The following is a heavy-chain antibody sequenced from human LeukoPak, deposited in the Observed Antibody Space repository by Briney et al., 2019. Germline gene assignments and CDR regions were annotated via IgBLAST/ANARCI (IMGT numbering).Heavy chain of an antibody. D-gene: IGHD4-17*01. Sequence: SETLSLTCAASGSSIRSDYYWGWFRQPPGKGLEWIGSIYHSGSTSYNPSLKSRVTISVDTSQNQFSLNLNSVTAADTAVYYCARNTTDRFFDYWGQGTLVTVSS. CDR3: ARNTTDRFFDY. CDR2: IYHSGST. V-gene: IGHV4-38-2*01. J-gene: IGHJ4*02. CDR1: GSSIRSDYY.